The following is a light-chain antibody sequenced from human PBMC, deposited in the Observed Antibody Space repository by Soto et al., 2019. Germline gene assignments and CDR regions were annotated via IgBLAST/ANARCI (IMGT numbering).Light chain of an antibody. CDR2: VAS. CDR3: QHYNSYSEA. Sequence: EIVMTQSPATLSVSPGERATLSCRASQSVSSNLAWYQQKPGQAPRLLIYVASTRATGIPARFSGSGSGTEFTLTISSLQSEDFAVYYCQHYNSYSEAFGQGTKVELK. CDR1: QSVSSN. J-gene: IGKJ1*01. V-gene: IGKV3-15*01.